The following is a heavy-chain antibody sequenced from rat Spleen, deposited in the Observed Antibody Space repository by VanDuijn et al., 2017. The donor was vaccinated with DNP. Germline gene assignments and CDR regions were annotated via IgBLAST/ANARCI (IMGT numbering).Heavy chain of an antibody. J-gene: IGHJ2*01. Sequence: EVQLVESGGGLVQPGRSLKLSCAASGFIFGDYNMAWVRQAPKKGLDWVATIVHDGSRTYYRDSVKGRFTISRDNAKRTLYLQMDNRRSEDTATYYCSVGGFGVYWGQGVMVTVSS. D-gene: IGHD4-4*01. CDR2: IVHDGSRT. V-gene: IGHV5S10*01. CDR1: GFIFGDYN. CDR3: SVGGFGVY.